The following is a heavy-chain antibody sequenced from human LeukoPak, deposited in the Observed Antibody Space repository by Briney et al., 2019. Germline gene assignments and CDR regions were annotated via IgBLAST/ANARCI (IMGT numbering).Heavy chain of an antibody. CDR1: GGSISSSSYY. Sequence: PSETLSLTCTVSGGSISSSSYYWGWIRQPPGKGLEWIGSLHYSGSTHYNSSLKSRVTISVGTSKNQFSLKLTSVTAADTAVYYCARLEPRCPHPWCWFDPWGQGTLDTVSS. CDR2: LHYSGST. CDR3: ARLEPRCPHPWCWFDP. J-gene: IGHJ5*02. D-gene: IGHD1-14*01. V-gene: IGHV4-39*01.